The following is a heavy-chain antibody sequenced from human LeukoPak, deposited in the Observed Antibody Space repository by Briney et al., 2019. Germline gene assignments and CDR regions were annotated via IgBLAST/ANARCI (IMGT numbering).Heavy chain of an antibody. J-gene: IGHJ4*02. Sequence: ASVKVSCKASGGTFSSYAISWVRQAPGQGLEWMGRIIPILGIANYAQKFQGRVTITADKSTSTAYMELSSLRSEDTAVYYCARARTVWSNFDYWGQGTLVTVSS. CDR1: GGTFSSYA. V-gene: IGHV1-69*04. CDR3: ARARTVWSNFDY. D-gene: IGHD3-10*01. CDR2: IIPILGIA.